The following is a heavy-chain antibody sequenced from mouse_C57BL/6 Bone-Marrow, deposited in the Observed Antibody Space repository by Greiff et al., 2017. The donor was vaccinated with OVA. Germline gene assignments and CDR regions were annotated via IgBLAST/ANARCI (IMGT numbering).Heavy chain of an antibody. CDR1: GFTFSDYG. V-gene: IGHV5-15*01. CDR2: ISNLAYSI. Sequence: EVQLVESGGGLVQPGGSLKLSCAASGFTFSDYGMAWVRQAPRKGPEWVAFISNLAYSIYYADTVTGRFTISRENAKNTLYLEMSSLRSEDTAMYYCATYYRTLYAMDYWGQGTSVTVSS. J-gene: IGHJ4*01. CDR3: ATYYRTLYAMDY. D-gene: IGHD2-14*01.